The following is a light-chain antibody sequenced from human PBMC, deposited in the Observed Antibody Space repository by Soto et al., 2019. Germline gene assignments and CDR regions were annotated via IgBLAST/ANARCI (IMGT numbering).Light chain of an antibody. CDR3: QQYYNIPWT. Sequence: DIVMTQSPDSLAVSPGERATITCKSSQGVFYSSKNKNSVAWYQQKPGQPPKLLIYWATTRETGVPDRFSGSGSRTDFTLTVSSLQAEDVAVYYCQQYYNIPWTFGQGTKVEVK. V-gene: IGKV4-1*01. J-gene: IGKJ1*01. CDR1: QGVFYSSKNKNS. CDR2: WAT.